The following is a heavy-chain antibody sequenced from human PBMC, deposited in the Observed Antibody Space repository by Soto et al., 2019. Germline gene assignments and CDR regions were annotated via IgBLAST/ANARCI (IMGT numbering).Heavy chain of an antibody. V-gene: IGHV3-30-3*01. J-gene: IGHJ4*02. D-gene: IGHD6-19*01. CDR2: ITYDATNE. CDR3: ARKAVPDF. Sequence: QVKLVESGGTVVQPGRSLRLSCAASGFSFSKYAMHWVRQAPGKGLEWVAVITYDATNEYYADSVKGRFTISRDNSNNTLSLHMSSLRLAVTAVNYCARKAVPDFWGQGTLVTVSS. CDR1: GFSFSKYA.